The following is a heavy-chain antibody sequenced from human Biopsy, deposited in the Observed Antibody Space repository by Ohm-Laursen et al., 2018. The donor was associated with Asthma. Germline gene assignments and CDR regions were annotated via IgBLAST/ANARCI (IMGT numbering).Heavy chain of an antibody. CDR3: PKDVFPGWELRRGPDY. CDR2: ISFDGSNK. CDR1: GFTFSNYG. V-gene: IGHV3-30*18. D-gene: IGHD1-26*01. Sequence: RSLRLSCTASGFTFSNYGMHWGRQAPGKGLEWVAGISFDGSNKDYADSVKGRFTISRDNSKNTLHLEMNSLRVEDTAVYYCPKDVFPGWELRRGPDYWGQGTLVTVSS. J-gene: IGHJ4*02.